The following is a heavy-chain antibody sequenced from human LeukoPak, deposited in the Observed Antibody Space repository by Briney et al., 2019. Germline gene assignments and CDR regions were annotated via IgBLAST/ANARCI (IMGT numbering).Heavy chain of an antibody. V-gene: IGHV1-18*01. J-gene: IGHJ3*01. D-gene: IGHD6-13*01. CDR1: GYNFTSYT. CDR2: ISAYNGNT. Sequence: GASVKVSCKASGYNFTSYTISWVRQAPGQGLEWMGWISAYNGNTNHGQKLQGRVTMTTDTSTSTAYMELRSLRPDDTAVYYCARDEGAPIAAANVGGRGTMVTVSS. CDR3: ARDEGAPIAAANV.